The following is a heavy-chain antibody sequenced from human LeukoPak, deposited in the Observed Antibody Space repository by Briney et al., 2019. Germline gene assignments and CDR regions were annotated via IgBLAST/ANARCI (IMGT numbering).Heavy chain of an antibody. Sequence: GASVKVSCKASRYTFTSYYMHWVRQAPGQGLEWMGIINPSGGSTSYAQKFQGRVTMTRDTSTSTVYMELSSLRSEDTAVYYCARESPKWFGELLRPFDYWGQGTLVTVSS. CDR3: ARESPKWFGELLRPFDY. J-gene: IGHJ4*02. D-gene: IGHD3-10*01. CDR2: INPSGGST. CDR1: RYTFTSYY. V-gene: IGHV1-46*03.